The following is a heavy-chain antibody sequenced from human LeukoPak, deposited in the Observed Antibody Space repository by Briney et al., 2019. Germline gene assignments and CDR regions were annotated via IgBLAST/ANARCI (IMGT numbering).Heavy chain of an antibody. CDR3: AKDRRGYFDY. J-gene: IGHJ4*02. V-gene: IGHV3-30*02. Sequence: GSLLLSCAASGFTFISYGMHWVRQAPGKGLEWVAFIRYDGSNKYYADSVKGRFTISRDNSKNTLYLQMNSLRAEDTAVYYCAKDRRGYFDYWGQGTLVTVSS. CDR2: IRYDGSNK. D-gene: IGHD3-10*01. CDR1: GFTFISYG.